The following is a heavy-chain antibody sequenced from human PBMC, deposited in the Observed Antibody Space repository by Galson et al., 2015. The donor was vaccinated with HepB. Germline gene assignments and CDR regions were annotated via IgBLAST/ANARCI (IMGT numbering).Heavy chain of an antibody. J-gene: IGHJ6*02. CDR1: GYSFTSYW. CDR3: ARRGIGPQEHPHGMDV. CDR2: IDPSDSYT. D-gene: IGHD3-16*01. Sequence: QSGAEVKKPGESLRISCKGSGYSFTSYWISWVRQMPGKGLEWMGRIDPSDSYTNYSPSFQGHVTISADKSISTAYLQWSSLKASDTAMYYCARRGIGPQEHPHGMDVWGQGTTVTVSS. V-gene: IGHV5-10-1*01.